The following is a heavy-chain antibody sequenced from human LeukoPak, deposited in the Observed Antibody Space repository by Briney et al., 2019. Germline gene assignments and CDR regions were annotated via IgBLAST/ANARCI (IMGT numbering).Heavy chain of an antibody. V-gene: IGHV3-21*01. J-gene: IGHJ3*02. D-gene: IGHD3-10*01. Sequence: GGSLRLSCAVSGFTFSSYSMNWVRQAPGKGLEWVSSISSSPTYIYYADSVKGRFTVSRDNAKNSLYLQMNSLRAEDTAVYYCARVGYYGSDAFDIWGQGTMVTVSS. CDR3: ARVGYYGSDAFDI. CDR2: ISSSPTYI. CDR1: GFTFSSYS.